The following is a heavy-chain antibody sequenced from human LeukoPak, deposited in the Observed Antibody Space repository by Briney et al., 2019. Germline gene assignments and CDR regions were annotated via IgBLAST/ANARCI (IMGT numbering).Heavy chain of an antibody. CDR2: IYTSGST. CDR3: ARTYYYYYYMDV. Sequence: SETLSLTCTVSGSISSYYWSWIRQPPGKGLEWIGYIYTSGSTNYNPSLKSRVTISVDTSKNQFSLDLSSVTAADTAVYYCARTYYYYYYMDVWGKGTTVTVSS. CDR1: GSISSYY. J-gene: IGHJ6*03. V-gene: IGHV4-4*09.